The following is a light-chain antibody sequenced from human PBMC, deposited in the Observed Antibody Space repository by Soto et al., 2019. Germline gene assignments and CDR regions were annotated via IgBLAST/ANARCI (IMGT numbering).Light chain of an antibody. CDR1: QGIDNF. V-gene: IGKV1-16*01. J-gene: IGKJ4*01. CDR2: DAS. Sequence: DIQMTQSPSSLSASIGDRVTITCRASQGIDNFLAWFQQTPGKARKSLIYDASSLHSGVPSRFSGSGSGTDFTLTISSLQPEDFGTYYCHPYKTYPLTFGGGTKVEIK. CDR3: HPYKTYPLT.